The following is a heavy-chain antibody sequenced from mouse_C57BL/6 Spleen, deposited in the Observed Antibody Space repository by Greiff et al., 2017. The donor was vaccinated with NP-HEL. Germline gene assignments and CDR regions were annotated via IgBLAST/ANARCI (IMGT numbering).Heavy chain of an antibody. CDR2: INPNNGGT. D-gene: IGHD1-1*01. CDR3: ARYDYYGSSYDFDY. CDR1: GYTFTDYY. Sequence: VQLQQSGPELVKPGASVKISCKASGYTFTDYYMNWVKQSHGKSLEWIGDINPNNGGTSYNQKFKGKATLTVDKSSSTAYMELRSLTSEDSAVYYCARYDYYGSSYDFDYWGQGTTLTVSS. J-gene: IGHJ2*01. V-gene: IGHV1-26*01.